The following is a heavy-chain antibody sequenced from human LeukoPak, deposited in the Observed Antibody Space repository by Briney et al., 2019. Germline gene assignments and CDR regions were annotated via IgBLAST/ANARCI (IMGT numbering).Heavy chain of an antibody. V-gene: IGHV3-74*01. CDR1: GFTFSSYW. D-gene: IGHD5-18*01. CDR2: INSDGSST. Sequence: GGSLRPSCAASGFTFSSYWMHWVRQAPGKGLVWVSRINSDGSSTNYADSVKGRFTISRNNAKNTLYLQMNSLRAEDTAVYYCARRTAGYFMDVWGQGTTVTVSS. CDR3: ARRTAGYFMDV. J-gene: IGHJ6*02.